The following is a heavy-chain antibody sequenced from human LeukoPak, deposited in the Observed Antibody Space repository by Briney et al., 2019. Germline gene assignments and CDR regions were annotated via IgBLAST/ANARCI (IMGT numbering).Heavy chain of an antibody. CDR3: AKAGGDYFPIEYDY. CDR1: GFTFSSYA. Sequence: PGGSLRLSCAASGFTFSSYAMSWVRQAPGKGLEWVSGISWNSGSIGYADSVKGRFTISRDNAKNSLYLQMNSLRAEDTALYYCAKAGGDYFPIEYDYWGQGTLVTVSS. J-gene: IGHJ4*02. D-gene: IGHD4-17*01. V-gene: IGHV3-9*01. CDR2: ISWNSGSI.